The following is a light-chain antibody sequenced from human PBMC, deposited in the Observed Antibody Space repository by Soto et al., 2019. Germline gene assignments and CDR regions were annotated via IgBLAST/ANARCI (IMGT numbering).Light chain of an antibody. J-gene: IGLJ2*01. CDR1: SSDVGGYNY. V-gene: IGLV2-8*01. Sequence: QSALTQPPSASGSPRQSVTISCTGTSSDVGGYNYVSWYQQHPGKAPKLMIYEVSKRPSGVPDRFSGSKSGNTASLTVSGLQAEDEGDYYCSSYAGSNNYVLFGGGTKLTVL. CDR3: SSYAGSNNYVL. CDR2: EVS.